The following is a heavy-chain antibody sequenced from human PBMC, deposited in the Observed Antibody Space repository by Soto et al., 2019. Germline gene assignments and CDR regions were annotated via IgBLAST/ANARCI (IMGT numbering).Heavy chain of an antibody. Sequence: EVQLVESGGGLVKPGGSLRLSCAASGFTFSSYSMNWVRQAPGKGLEWVSSISSSSSYIYYADSVKGRFTISRDNAKNSLYLQMNSLRAEDTAVYYCARDVRGVVRGVNYYGMDVWGQGTTVTVSS. CDR1: GFTFSSYS. CDR3: ARDVRGVVRGVNYYGMDV. J-gene: IGHJ6*02. V-gene: IGHV3-21*01. D-gene: IGHD3-10*01. CDR2: ISSSSSYI.